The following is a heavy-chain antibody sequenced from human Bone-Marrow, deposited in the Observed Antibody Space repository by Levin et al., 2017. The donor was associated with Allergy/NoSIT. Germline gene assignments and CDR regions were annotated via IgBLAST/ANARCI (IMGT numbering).Heavy chain of an antibody. CDR2: LSDSGDSK. V-gene: IGHV3-23*01. CDR1: GFTFSTYA. Sequence: GGSLRLSCAASGFTFSTYAMTWVRQVPGKGLEWVSSLSDSGDSKYYADSVKGRFTISRDNSQSMLLLQLSSLRAEDTAVYYCVKGGRGSTFTYWGHGTLVTVSS. CDR3: VKGGRGSTFTY. D-gene: IGHD3-10*01. J-gene: IGHJ4*01.